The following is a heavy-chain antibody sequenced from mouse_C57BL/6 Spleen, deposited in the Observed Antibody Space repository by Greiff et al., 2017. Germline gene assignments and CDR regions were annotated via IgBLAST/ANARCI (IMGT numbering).Heavy chain of an antibody. CDR1: GYTFTSYW. CDR3: ARDGTGTSAMDY. V-gene: IGHV1-52*01. J-gene: IGHJ4*01. CDR2: IDPSDSET. D-gene: IGHD4-1*01. Sequence: QVQLKQPGAELVRPGSSVKLSCKASGYTFTSYWMHWVKQRPIQGLEWIGNIDPSDSETHYNQKFKDKATLTVDQSSSTAYMQLSSLTSEDSAVYDCARDGTGTSAMDYWGQGTSVTVSS.